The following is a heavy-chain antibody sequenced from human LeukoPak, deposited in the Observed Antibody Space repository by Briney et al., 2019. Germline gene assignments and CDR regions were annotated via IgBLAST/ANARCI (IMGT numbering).Heavy chain of an antibody. D-gene: IGHD4-23*01. CDR1: GFTFSSYA. V-gene: IGHV3-23*01. CDR3: AKDYDYGGVNWFDP. Sequence: GGSLRLSCAASGFTFSSYAMSWVRQAPGKGLEWVSGISGSGGSTNYADSVKGRFTISSDNSKNTLYLQMNSLRAEDTAGYYCAKDYDYGGVNWFDPWGQGTLVIVSS. J-gene: IGHJ5*02. CDR2: ISGSGGST.